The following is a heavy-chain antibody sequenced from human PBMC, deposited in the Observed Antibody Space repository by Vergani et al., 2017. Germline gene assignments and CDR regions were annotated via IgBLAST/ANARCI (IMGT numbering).Heavy chain of an antibody. V-gene: IGHV3-33*01. CDR3: ARDWGVTVFLYGMDV. Sequence: QVQLVESGGGVVQPGRSLRLSCAASGFTFSSYGMLWVRQAPGKGLEWVAVIWYDGSNKYYADSVKGRFPISRDNSKNTLYLQMNSLRAEDTAVYYCARDWGVTVFLYGMDVGGQGSTVTVS. J-gene: IGHJ6*02. CDR1: GFTFSSYG. D-gene: IGHD3-10*01. CDR2: IWYDGSNK.